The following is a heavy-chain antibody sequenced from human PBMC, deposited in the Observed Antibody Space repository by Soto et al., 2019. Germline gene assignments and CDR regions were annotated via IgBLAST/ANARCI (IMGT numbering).Heavy chain of an antibody. CDR1: GYTFTSYW. Sequence: PGESLKISCKGYGYTFTSYWIGWVRQMPGKGLEWMGIIYPGDSDTRYGPSFQGQVTITVDKSISTAYLQWSSLKASDTAMYYCGRVGLNLEQWLVNWFDPWGQGTLVTVSS. V-gene: IGHV5-51*01. J-gene: IGHJ5*02. D-gene: IGHD6-19*01. CDR3: GRVGLNLEQWLVNWFDP. CDR2: IYPGDSDT.